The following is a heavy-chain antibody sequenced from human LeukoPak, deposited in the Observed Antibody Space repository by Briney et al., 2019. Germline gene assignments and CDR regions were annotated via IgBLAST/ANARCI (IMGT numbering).Heavy chain of an antibody. V-gene: IGHV3-7*01. J-gene: IGHJ3*02. CDR1: GFTFSSYW. CDR3: ARDHHRRLYDSQARDTFDI. CDR2: IKQDGSER. Sequence: GGSLRLSCAASGFTFSSYWMSWVRQAPGKGLEWVASIKQDGSERYSVDSVKGRFTISRDNAKNSLYLQMNSLRAEDTAVYYCARDHHRRLYDSQARDTFDIWGQGTMVTVSS. D-gene: IGHD3-22*01.